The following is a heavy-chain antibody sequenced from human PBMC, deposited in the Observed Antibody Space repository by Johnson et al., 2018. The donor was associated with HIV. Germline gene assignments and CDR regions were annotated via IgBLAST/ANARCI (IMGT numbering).Heavy chain of an antibody. V-gene: IGHV3-74*01. D-gene: IGHD1-26*01. J-gene: IGHJ3*02. CDR3: VRGLDI. CDR1: GFTFSDHW. CDR2: IKTDGRGT. Sequence: VQLVESGGGLVQPGGSLKLSCAASGFTFSDHWMYWVRQAPGKGLVWVSRIKTDGRGTNYADAVRGRFTISRDDAKNTLYLQRNSLRAEDTAVYYCVRGLDIWGQGTMVTVSS.